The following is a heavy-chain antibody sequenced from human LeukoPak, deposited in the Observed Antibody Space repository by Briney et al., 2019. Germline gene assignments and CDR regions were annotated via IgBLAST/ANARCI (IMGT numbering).Heavy chain of an antibody. D-gene: IGHD6-13*01. CDR3: ARVTQYSSSWDAYYFDY. J-gene: IGHJ4*02. V-gene: IGHV4-4*07. CDR1: GGSISSYY. CDR2: IYTSGST. Sequence: SETLSLTCTASGGSISSYYWSWVRQPAGKGLEWIGRIYTSGSTNYNPSLKSRVTMSVDTSKNQFSLKLSSVTAADTAVYYCARVTQYSSSWDAYYFDYWGQGTLVTVSS.